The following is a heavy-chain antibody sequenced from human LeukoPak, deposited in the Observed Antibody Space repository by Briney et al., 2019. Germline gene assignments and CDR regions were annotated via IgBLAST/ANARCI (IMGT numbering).Heavy chain of an antibody. CDR2: IWDDGSTK. D-gene: IGHD5-12*01. CDR3: ARGKASGEYSPYGLDAFDI. J-gene: IGHJ3*02. V-gene: IGHV3-33*08. CDR1: GFTFSSYW. Sequence: GGSLRLSCAASGFTFSSYWMSWVRQAPGKGLEWVAVIWDDGSTKYYADSVKGRFTISRDNSQNMLYLHMNSLRGEDTAVYYCARGKASGEYSPYGLDAFDIWGQGTMVTVSS.